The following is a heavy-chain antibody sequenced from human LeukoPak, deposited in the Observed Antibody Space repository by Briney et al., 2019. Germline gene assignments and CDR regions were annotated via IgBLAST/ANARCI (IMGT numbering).Heavy chain of an antibody. J-gene: IGHJ4*02. CDR2: INSDGSST. V-gene: IGHV3-74*01. CDR3: AGGWYGEGFDY. Sequence: GGSLRLSCAASGFTFSSYWMHWVRQAPGKGLVWVSRINSDGSSTSYADSVKGRFTISRDNAKNTLYLQMNSLRAEDTAVYYCAGGWYGEGFDYWGQGTLVTVSS. CDR1: GFTFSSYW. D-gene: IGHD4-17*01.